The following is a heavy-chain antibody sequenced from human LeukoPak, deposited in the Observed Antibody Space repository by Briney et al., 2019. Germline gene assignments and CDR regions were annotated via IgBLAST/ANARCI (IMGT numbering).Heavy chain of an antibody. D-gene: IGHD1-14*01. V-gene: IGHV3-21*01. CDR1: GFTFSTYT. Sequence: PGGSLRLSCAASGFTFSTYTVNWVRQSPGKGLEWVSSISSSSSYIYYADSVKGRFTISRDNAKNSLYLQMNSLRAEDPAVYYCARETSDYVGYWGQGTLVTVSS. CDR3: ARETSDYVGY. CDR2: ISSSSSYI. J-gene: IGHJ4*02.